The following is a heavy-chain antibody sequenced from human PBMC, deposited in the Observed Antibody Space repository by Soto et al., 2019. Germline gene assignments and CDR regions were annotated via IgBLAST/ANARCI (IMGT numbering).Heavy chain of an antibody. CDR2: IWYDGSNK. Sequence: QVQLVESGGGVVQPGRSLRLSCAASGFTFSSYGMHWVRQAPGKGLEWVAVIWYDGSNKHYADAVKGRFTISRDNSKNTLYLPTKSLRAEDTAVYYCARDRYPYYSASPGDAFDIWGQGTMVTASS. CDR3: ARDRYPYYSASPGDAFDI. CDR1: GFTFSSYG. J-gene: IGHJ3*02. D-gene: IGHD3-22*01. V-gene: IGHV3-33*01.